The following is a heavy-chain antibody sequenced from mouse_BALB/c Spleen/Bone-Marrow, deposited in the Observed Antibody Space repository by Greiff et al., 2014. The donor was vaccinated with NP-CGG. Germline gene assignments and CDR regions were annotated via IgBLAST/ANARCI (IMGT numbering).Heavy chain of an antibody. V-gene: IGHV7-3*02. Sequence: VTLKESGGGLVQPGGSLRLSCTTSGFTFIEHYVSWVRQPPGKALEWLGFIRNKAYGYTTEYSASVKGRFTISRDNSQSILYLQMNTLRAEDSATYYCARFPMDYWGQGTSVTVSS. CDR1: GFTFIEHY. J-gene: IGHJ4*01. CDR3: ARFPMDY. CDR2: IRNKAYGYTT.